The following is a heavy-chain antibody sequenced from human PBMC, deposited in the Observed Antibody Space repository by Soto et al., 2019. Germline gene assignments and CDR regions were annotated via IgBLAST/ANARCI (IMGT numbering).Heavy chain of an antibody. CDR2: ISSTGNVI. Sequence: QVHLVESGGGFVKTSGSLTLACGGSGFTFSDYYMSWVRQAPGKGLEWVAYISSTGNVIYYADSVKGRFTISRDNAKNSVFLQMNNLRAEDTALYFCAKMSSENYYDPVFSWGQGTLVTVSS. CDR3: AKMSSENYYDPVFS. J-gene: IGHJ4*02. CDR1: GFTFSDYY. V-gene: IGHV3-11*01. D-gene: IGHD3-22*01.